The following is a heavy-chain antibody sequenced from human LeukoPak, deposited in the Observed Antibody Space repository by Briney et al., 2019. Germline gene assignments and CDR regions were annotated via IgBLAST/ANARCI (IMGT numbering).Heavy chain of an antibody. V-gene: IGHV1-18*01. CDR1: GYTFTIYG. D-gene: IGHD3-22*01. Sequence: ASVKVSCKASGYTFTIYGISWVRQAPGQGLEWMGCIIAYNGNTNYAQKLQGRVTMTTDTSTSTAYMELRSLRSDDTAVYYCARAVNYDEALDFDYWGQGTLVTVSS. J-gene: IGHJ4*02. CDR2: IIAYNGNT. CDR3: ARAVNYDEALDFDY.